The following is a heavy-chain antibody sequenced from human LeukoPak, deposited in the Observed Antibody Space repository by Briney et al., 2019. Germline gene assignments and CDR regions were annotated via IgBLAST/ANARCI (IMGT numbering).Heavy chain of an antibody. Sequence: SETLFLTCAVYGGSFSGYYWSWIRQPPGKGLEWIGEINHSGSTNYNPSLKSRVTISVDTSKNQFSLKLSSVTAADTAVYYCARGSWHIVVVTAVYFDYWGQGTLVTVSS. CDR2: INHSGST. V-gene: IGHV4-34*01. J-gene: IGHJ4*02. CDR3: ARGSWHIVVVTAVYFDY. CDR1: GGSFSGYY. D-gene: IGHD2-21*02.